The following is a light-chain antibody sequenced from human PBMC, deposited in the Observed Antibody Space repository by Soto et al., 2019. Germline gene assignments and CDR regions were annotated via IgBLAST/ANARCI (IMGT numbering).Light chain of an antibody. CDR2: GAF. Sequence: EIVMTQSPATLSVSPGERATLSCRASQSVSSNLAWYQQKPCQAPRLLIYGAFTRATGIPVRFSGSGSGTEFTLTISSLQSEDFAIYYCQQYKNWPPLTFGGGTKVEIK. V-gene: IGKV3-15*01. CDR3: QQYKNWPPLT. J-gene: IGKJ4*01. CDR1: QSVSSN.